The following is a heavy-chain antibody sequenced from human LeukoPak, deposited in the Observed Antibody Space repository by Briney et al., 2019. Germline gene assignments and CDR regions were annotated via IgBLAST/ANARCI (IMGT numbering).Heavy chain of an antibody. J-gene: IGHJ4*02. CDR1: GGSISSGGYY. CDR3: ARALGPPRSIFDY. Sequence: SETLSLTCTVSGGSISSGGYYWSWIRQPPGKGLEWIGYIYHSGSTYYNPSLKRRVTISVDRSKNQFSLKLSSVTAADTAVYYCARALGPPRSIFDYWGQGTLVTVSS. V-gene: IGHV4-30-2*01. CDR2: IYHSGST.